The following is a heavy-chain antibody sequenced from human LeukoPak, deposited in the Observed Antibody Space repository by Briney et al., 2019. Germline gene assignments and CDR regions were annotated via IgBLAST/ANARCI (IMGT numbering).Heavy chain of an antibody. Sequence: SETLSLTCTVSGGSISSSSYYWGWIRQPPGKGLEWIGSIYYSGSTYYNPSLKSRVTISVDTSKNQFSLKLSSVTAADTAVYYCARDAAYDSSGYPGDYWGQGTLVTVSS. D-gene: IGHD3-22*01. CDR3: ARDAAYDSSGYPGDY. J-gene: IGHJ4*02. CDR1: GGSISSSSYY. CDR2: IYYSGST. V-gene: IGHV4-39*07.